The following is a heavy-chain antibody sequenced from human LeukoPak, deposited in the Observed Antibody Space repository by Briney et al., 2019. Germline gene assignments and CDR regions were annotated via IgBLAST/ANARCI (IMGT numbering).Heavy chain of an antibody. J-gene: IGHJ3*02. CDR1: GGSFSGYY. D-gene: IGHD2-2*01. V-gene: IGHV4-34*01. Sequence: SETLSLTCAVYGGSFSGYYWSWIRQPPGKGLEWIGEINHSGSTNCNPSLKSRVTISVDTSKNQFSLKLSSVTAADTAVYYCARAVPQYCSSTSCRGAFDIWGQGTMVTVSS. CDR3: ARAVPQYCSSTSCRGAFDI. CDR2: INHSGST.